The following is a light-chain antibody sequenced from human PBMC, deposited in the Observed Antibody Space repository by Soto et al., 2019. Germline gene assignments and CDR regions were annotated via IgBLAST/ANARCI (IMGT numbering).Light chain of an antibody. CDR1: QSVHGNY. J-gene: IGKJ1*01. CDR2: GAS. V-gene: IGKV3-20*01. CDR3: HQYASVPWT. Sequence: EIVLTQSPGTLSLSPREMTTLSCWASQSVHGNYLAWFQHKPGQAPRLLIYGASSRATGITDRFSGSGSGTAFTLTISRLEPEDLAVYYCHQYASVPWTVGQGTKVEIK.